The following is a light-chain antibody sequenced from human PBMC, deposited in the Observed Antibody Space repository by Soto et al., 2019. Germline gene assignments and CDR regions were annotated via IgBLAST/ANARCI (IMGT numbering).Light chain of an antibody. CDR1: SSDVGGYNY. Sequence: QSALTQPASVSGSPGQSITISCTGTSSDVGGYNYVSWYQQHPGKAPKFLLYEVSNRPSGVSHRCSGSKSGNTASLTISGLQAEDEADYYCGSYTSSGTLYVFGTGTKVTVL. J-gene: IGLJ1*01. V-gene: IGLV2-14*01. CDR3: GSYTSSGTLYV. CDR2: EVS.